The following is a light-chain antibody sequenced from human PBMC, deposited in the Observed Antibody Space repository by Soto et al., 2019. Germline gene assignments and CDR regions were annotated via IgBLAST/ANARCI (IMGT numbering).Light chain of an antibody. CDR1: SSDVGSYNL. Sequence: QSALTQPASVSGSPGQSITISCTGTSSDVGSYNLVSWYQQHPGKAPKLMIYDVSKRPSGVPDRFSGSKSGNTASLTISGLQAEDEADYYCCSYAGSYTGVFGGGTKLTVL. CDR3: CSYAGSYTGV. J-gene: IGLJ3*02. CDR2: DVS. V-gene: IGLV2-11*01.